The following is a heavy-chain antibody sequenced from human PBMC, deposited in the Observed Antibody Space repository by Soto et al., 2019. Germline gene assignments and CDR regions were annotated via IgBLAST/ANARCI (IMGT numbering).Heavy chain of an antibody. CDR3: AREKRFTYYYDSSGYFYFDY. CDR2: IYYSGGT. V-gene: IGHV4-59*01. D-gene: IGHD3-22*01. J-gene: IGHJ4*02. Sequence: PSETLSLTCTVSGSSISSYYWSWIRQPPGKGLEWIGYIYYSGGTNYNPSLKSRVTISVDTSKNQFSLKLSSVTAADTAVYYCAREKRFTYYYDSSGYFYFDYWGQGTLVTVSS. CDR1: GSSISSYY.